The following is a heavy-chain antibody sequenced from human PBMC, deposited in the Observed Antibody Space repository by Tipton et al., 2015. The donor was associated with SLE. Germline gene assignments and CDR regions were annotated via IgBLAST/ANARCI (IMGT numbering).Heavy chain of an antibody. CDR2: SNPSGNT. J-gene: IGHJ3*02. D-gene: IGHD4-17*01. CDR3: ARPAVYGDSRGGFDI. Sequence: LRLSCAVFGGSFSGYSWSWIRQPPGKGLEWVGESNPSGNTNYNPSLKSRVTISVDTSKNQLSLKLTPVTTADTAVYYCARPAVYGDSRGGFDIWGQGTMVTVSS. CDR1: GGSFSGYS. V-gene: IGHV4-34*01.